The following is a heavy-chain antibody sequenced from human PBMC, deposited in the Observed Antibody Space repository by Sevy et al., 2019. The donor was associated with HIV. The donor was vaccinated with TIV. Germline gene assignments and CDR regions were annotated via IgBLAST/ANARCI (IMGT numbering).Heavy chain of an antibody. CDR2: INQGGNQK. Sequence: GGSLRLSCAASGFTFSSYGMHWVRQAPGKGLEWVANINQGGNQKHYMDSVKGRFTISRDNAENAVYLQMNSLRVEDTAVYYCARGPSGAAAGRFDSWGQGTLVTVSS. CDR3: ARGPSGAAAGRFDS. CDR1: GFTFSSYG. J-gene: IGHJ4*02. V-gene: IGHV3-7*01. D-gene: IGHD6-13*01.